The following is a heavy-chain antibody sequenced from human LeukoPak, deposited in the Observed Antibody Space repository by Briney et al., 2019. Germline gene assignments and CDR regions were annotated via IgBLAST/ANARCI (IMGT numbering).Heavy chain of an antibody. CDR1: GYSFTSFL. Sequence: PGGPLKTPVQRLGYSFTSFLFGWVRQIPGKGLEWRGIIYPSESDTRYSPSFQGQVTTSTDKSINTVYLHWNSLKASDTAMYYCASFHISGKSYNGLHYWGQGTLVTVSS. D-gene: IGHD3-10*01. J-gene: IGHJ4*02. CDR2: IYPSESDT. CDR3: ASFHISGKSYNGLHY. V-gene: IGHV5-51*01.